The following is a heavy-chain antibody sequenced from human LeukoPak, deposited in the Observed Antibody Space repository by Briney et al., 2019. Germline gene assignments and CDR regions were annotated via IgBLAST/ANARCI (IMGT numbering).Heavy chain of an antibody. V-gene: IGHV3-53*05. D-gene: IGHD3-10*01. CDR3: AKGQGGLFPLDY. CDR1: GFTVSSNY. J-gene: IGHJ4*02. CDR2: IYSGGST. Sequence: GGSLRLSCAASGFTVSSNYMSWIRQAPGKGLEWVSVIYSGGSTYYADSVKGRFTISRDNSKNTLYLQMNSLRAEDTAVYYCAKGQGGLFPLDYWGQGTLVTVSS.